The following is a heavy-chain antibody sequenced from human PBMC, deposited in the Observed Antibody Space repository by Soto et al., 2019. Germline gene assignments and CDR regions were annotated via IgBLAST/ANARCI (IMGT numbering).Heavy chain of an antibody. Sequence: SETLSLTCTVSGGSISSGGYYWSWIRQHPGKGLEWIGYIYYSGSTYYNPSLKSRLTMSLDASQNQFSLKLNSLTDADTAAYFCARVPSPFDYYYAMDVWGQGTTVTVSS. D-gene: IGHD3-16*01. CDR3: ARVPSPFDYYYAMDV. V-gene: IGHV4-30-4*08. CDR2: IYYSGST. J-gene: IGHJ6*02. CDR1: GGSISSGGYY.